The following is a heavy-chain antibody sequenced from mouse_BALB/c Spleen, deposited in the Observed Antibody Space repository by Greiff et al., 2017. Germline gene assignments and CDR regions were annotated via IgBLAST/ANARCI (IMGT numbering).Heavy chain of an antibody. CDR3: ARDTLRRPLAMDY. V-gene: IGHV2-6-7*01. CDR1: GFSLTGYG. Sequence: VHLVESGPGLVAPSQSLSITCTVSGFSLTGYGVNWVRQPPGKGLEWLGMIWGDGSTDYNSALKSRLSISKDNSKSQVFLKMNSLQTDDTARYYCARDTLRRPLAMDYWGQGTSVTVSS. J-gene: IGHJ4*01. CDR2: IWGDGST. D-gene: IGHD1-2*01.